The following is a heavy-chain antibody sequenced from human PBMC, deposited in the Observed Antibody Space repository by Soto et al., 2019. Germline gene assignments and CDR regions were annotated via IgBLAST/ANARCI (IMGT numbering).Heavy chain of an antibody. CDR2: ISAYNGNT. Sequence: ASVKVYCKASGYTFTSYGISWVRQAPGQGLEWMGWISAYNGNTNYAQKLQGRVTMTTDTSTSTAYMELRSLRSDDTAVYYCARDGRSSSVCYGMDVWGQGTTVTVSS. D-gene: IGHD6-6*01. V-gene: IGHV1-18*04. CDR1: GYTFTSYG. J-gene: IGHJ6*02. CDR3: ARDGRSSSVCYGMDV.